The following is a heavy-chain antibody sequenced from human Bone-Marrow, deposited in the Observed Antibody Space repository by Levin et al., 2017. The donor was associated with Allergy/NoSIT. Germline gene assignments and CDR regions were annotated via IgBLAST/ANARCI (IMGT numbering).Heavy chain of an antibody. V-gene: IGHV1-18*04. CDR2: ISIYNAET. CDR3: VRDRTHDSDPLTGYPIYFYYYGLDV. Sequence: GESLKISCQASGYTFNNYDISWVRQAPGQGLEWLGSISIYNAETKYAYRLQGRLTMVRDTSTSTVFMELRSLRSDDTAVYYCVRDRTHDSDPLTGYPIYFYYYGLDVWGQGTTVIVSS. CDR1: GYTFNNYD. J-gene: IGHJ6*02. D-gene: IGHD3-9*01.